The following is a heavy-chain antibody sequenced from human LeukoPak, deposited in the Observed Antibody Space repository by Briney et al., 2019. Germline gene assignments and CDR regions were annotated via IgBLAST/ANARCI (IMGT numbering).Heavy chain of an antibody. D-gene: IGHD2-2*02. CDR1: GGSIGRSSYY. CDR3: ARDRPGRYCSSNSCYTASPFDP. J-gene: IGHJ5*02. V-gene: IGHV4-39*07. Sequence: SETLSLTCTVSGGSIGRSSYYWGWIRQPPGKGLEWIGNIYYSGSTNYSPSLKSRVTISIDMSKNQFSLKLSSVTAADTAVYYCARDRPGRYCSSNSCYTASPFDPWGQGTLVTVSS. CDR2: IYYSGST.